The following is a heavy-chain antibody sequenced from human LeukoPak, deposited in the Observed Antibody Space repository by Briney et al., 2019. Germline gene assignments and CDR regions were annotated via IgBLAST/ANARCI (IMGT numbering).Heavy chain of an antibody. J-gene: IGHJ3*02. D-gene: IGHD4-23*01. CDR1: GFTFSTYE. CDR3: AREGYGGTSDAFDI. V-gene: IGHV3-48*03. Sequence: GGSLRLSCATSGFTFSTYEMDWARQAPGKGLEWVSYISSSGSIYYTDPVKGRFTISRDNAKNSLYLQMNSLRAEDTAIYYCAREGYGGTSDAFDIWGQGTMVTVSS. CDR2: ISSSGSI.